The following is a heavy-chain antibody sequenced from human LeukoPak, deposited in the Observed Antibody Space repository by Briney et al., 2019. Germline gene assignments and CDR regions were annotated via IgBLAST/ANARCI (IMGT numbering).Heavy chain of an antibody. CDR1: GFTVSNNY. D-gene: IGHD4-11*01. J-gene: IGHJ6*03. Sequence: GGSLRLSCAASGFTVSNNYMTWARQAPGKGLEWVSYISSSSSTIYYADSVKGRFTISRDNAKNSLYLQMNSLRAEDTAVYYCARILPRQYRPPYYYYMDVWGKGTTVTVSS. CDR3: ARILPRQYRPPYYYYMDV. CDR2: ISSSSSTI. V-gene: IGHV3-48*01.